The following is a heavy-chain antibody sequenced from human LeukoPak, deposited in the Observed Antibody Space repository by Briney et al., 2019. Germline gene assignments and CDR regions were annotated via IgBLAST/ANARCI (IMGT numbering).Heavy chain of an antibody. Sequence: SETLSLTCAVYGGSFSGYYWSWIRQPPGKGLEWIGEINHSGSTNYNPSLKSRVTISVDTSKNQFSLKLSSVTAADTAVYYCARRPYYGNSGSYRLFDYWGQGTLVTVSS. J-gene: IGHJ4*02. D-gene: IGHD1-26*01. CDR1: GGSFSGYY. V-gene: IGHV4-34*01. CDR2: INHSGST. CDR3: ARRPYYGNSGSYRLFDY.